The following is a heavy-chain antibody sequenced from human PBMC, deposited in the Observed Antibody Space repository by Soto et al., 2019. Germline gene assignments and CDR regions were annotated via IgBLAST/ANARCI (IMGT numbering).Heavy chain of an antibody. CDR1: GGSISSRGYY. D-gene: IGHD2-2*01. CDR3: ARGWGSSNLRFGLDV. CDR2: IYYSGST. V-gene: IGHV4-39*07. J-gene: IGHJ6*02. Sequence: PSETLSLTCTVSGGSISSRGYYWGWIRQPPGKGLEWIGTIYYSGSTYYNPSLKSRVTISVDASKNQFSLKLSSVTAADTAVYYCARGWGSSNLRFGLDVWGQGTTVTVSS.